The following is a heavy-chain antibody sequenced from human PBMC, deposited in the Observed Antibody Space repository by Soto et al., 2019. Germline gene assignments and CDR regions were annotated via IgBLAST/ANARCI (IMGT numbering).Heavy chain of an antibody. J-gene: IGHJ4*02. Sequence: QMQLVESGGGVVQPGRSLRLSCAASGFTFSSYAMHWVRQAPGKGLEWVAVISYDGSNKYYADSVKGRFTISRDNSKNTLYLQMNSLRAEDTAVYYCASRHWGQGTLVTVSS. V-gene: IGHV3-30-3*01. CDR2: ISYDGSNK. CDR3: ASRH. CDR1: GFTFSSYA.